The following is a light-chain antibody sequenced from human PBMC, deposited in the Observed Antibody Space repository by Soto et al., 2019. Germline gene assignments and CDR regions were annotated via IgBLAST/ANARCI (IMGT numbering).Light chain of an antibody. CDR1: SSDVGGYHY. CDR3: SSYTSSSTYV. CDR2: DVS. Sequence: QSVLTQPASVSGSPGQSITISCTGTSSDVGGYHYVSWYQQYPGKAPKVMIYDVSNRPSGVSNRFSGSKSGTTASLTISGLQAEDEAVYYCSSYTSSSTYVFGTGTKLTVL. V-gene: IGLV2-14*01. J-gene: IGLJ1*01.